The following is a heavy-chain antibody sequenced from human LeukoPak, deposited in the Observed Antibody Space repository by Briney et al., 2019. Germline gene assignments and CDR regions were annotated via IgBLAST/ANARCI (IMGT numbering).Heavy chain of an antibody. V-gene: IGHV3-23*01. Sequence: GGSLRLSCAASQFTFNDYAMSWVRQAPGKGLEWVSTISGSGGNTHYADSVKGRFTISRDNSKNTLYLQMNSLRAEDTAVYYCAKGRWDTTSPFNYWGQGTLVTVSS. D-gene: IGHD5-18*01. CDR3: AKGRWDTTSPFNY. CDR1: QFTFNDYA. CDR2: ISGSGGNT. J-gene: IGHJ4*02.